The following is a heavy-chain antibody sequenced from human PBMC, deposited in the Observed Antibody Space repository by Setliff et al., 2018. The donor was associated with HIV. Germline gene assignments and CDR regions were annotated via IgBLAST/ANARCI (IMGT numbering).Heavy chain of an antibody. V-gene: IGHV1-18*01. CDR3: ARELTGYYIGWYFDL. J-gene: IGHJ2*01. Sequence: GASVKVSCKASGYTFTSYGISWVRQAPGQGLEWMGWISAYNGNTNYAQKLQGRVTMTTDTSTSTAYMELRSLRSDDTAVYYCARELTGYYIGWYFDLWGRGTLVTVSS. CDR1: GYTFTSYG. CDR2: ISAYNGNT. D-gene: IGHD3-9*01.